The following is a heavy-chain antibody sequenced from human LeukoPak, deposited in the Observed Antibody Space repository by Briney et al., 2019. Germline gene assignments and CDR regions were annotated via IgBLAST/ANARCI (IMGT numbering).Heavy chain of an antibody. CDR2: IYRSGST. V-gene: IGHV4-4*02. CDR1: GGSISSSNW. CDR3: ARASHDYGDYSHFDY. Sequence: SETLSLTCAVSGGSISSSNWWTWVRQPPGKGLEWIGEIYRSGSTNYNLSLKSRVTISVDKSKNQFSLKLSSLTAVDTAVYYCARASHDYGDYSHFDYWGQGTLVTVSS. D-gene: IGHD4-17*01. J-gene: IGHJ4*02.